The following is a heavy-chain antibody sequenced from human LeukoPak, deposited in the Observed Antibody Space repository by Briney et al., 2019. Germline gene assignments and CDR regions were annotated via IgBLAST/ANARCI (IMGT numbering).Heavy chain of an antibody. CDR3: VKDLSRSRSDF. V-gene: IGHV3-64D*08. Sequence: GESLKISCSASGFTFSSYVFHWVRQAPGKGLEYVSAISSTGGATYYADSVKGRFTISRDNSKNTLYPQMSSLSAEDTAVYHCVKDLSRSRSDFWGQGTRVTVSS. CDR1: GFTFSSYV. CDR2: ISSTGGAT. J-gene: IGHJ4*02. D-gene: IGHD2-2*01.